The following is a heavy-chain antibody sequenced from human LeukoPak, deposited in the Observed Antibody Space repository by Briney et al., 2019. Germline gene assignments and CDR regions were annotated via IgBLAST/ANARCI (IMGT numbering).Heavy chain of an antibody. CDR3: AKDSGAHYYHGMDV. J-gene: IGHJ6*02. CDR2: ISWNSGTI. Sequence: GRSLRLSCAGSGFSFDDYAVHWVRQAPGKGLEWVSGISWNSGTIDYAASVKGRFTISRDNAKNSLYLEMNSLRAEDTALYYCAKDSGAHYYHGMDVWGQGTTVTVSS. CDR1: GFSFDDYA. D-gene: IGHD3-10*01. V-gene: IGHV3-9*01.